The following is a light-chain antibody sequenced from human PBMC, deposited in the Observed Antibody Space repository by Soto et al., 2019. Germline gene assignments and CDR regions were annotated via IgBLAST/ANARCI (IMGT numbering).Light chain of an antibody. CDR3: HQVYTYPRT. J-gene: IGKJ1*01. CDR2: AAS. CDR1: QGISSY. Sequence: AIRMTQSPSSLSASTGDRVTITCRASQGISSYLAWYQQKPGKAPKLLIYAASTLQSGVPSRFSGSGSGTDFTLTISCLQSEDFATYYCHQVYTYPRTFGQGTKVDIK. V-gene: IGKV1-8*01.